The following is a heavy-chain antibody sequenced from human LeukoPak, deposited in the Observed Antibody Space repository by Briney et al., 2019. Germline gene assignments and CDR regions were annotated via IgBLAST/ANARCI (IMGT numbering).Heavy chain of an antibody. D-gene: IGHD6-13*01. J-gene: IGHJ4*02. CDR2: ISYDGSNK. CDR3: AKDLPIAAAGIDY. Sequence: GRSLRLSCAASGFTFSSYGMHWVRQAPGKGLEWVAVISYDGSNKYYADSVKGRFTISRDNSKNTLYLQMNSLRAEDTAVCYCAKDLPIAAAGIDYWGQGTLVTVSS. V-gene: IGHV3-30*18. CDR1: GFTFSSYG.